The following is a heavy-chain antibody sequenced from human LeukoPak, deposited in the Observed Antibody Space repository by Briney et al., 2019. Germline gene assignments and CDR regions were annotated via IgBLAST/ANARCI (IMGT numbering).Heavy chain of an antibody. CDR1: GYSISSGYY. V-gene: IGHV4-38-2*02. Sequence: SETLSPTCTVSGYSISSGYYWGWIRQPPGKGLEWIGSIYHSGSTYYNPSLKSRVTISVDTSKNQFSLKLSSVTAADTAVYYCARDGSIRGYYYGMDVWGQGTTVTVSS. J-gene: IGHJ6*02. D-gene: IGHD1-26*01. CDR3: ARDGSIRGYYYGMDV. CDR2: IYHSGST.